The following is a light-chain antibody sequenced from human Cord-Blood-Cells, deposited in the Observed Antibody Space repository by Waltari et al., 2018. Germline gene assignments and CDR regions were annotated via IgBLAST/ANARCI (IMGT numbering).Light chain of an antibody. V-gene: IGLV1-47*01. J-gene: IGLJ3*02. Sequence: QSVLTQPPSASGTPGQRVTISCSGRSSHIGRNHVYCYQQLPGTAPKLLIYRNNQRPSGVPDRFSGSKSGTSASLAISGLRSEDEADYYCAAWDDSLSGPWVFGGGTKLTVL. CDR1: SSHIGRNH. CDR2: RNN. CDR3: AAWDDSLSGPWV.